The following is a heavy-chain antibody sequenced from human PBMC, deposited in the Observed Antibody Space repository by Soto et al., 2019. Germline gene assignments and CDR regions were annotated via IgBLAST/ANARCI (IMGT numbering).Heavy chain of an antibody. J-gene: IGHJ4*02. CDR1: GGSFSGYY. Sequence: QVQLQQWGAGLLKPSETLSLTCAVYGGSFSGYYWSWIRPPPGKGLEWIGEISHTGSTNYNPSRKSRVAISVDTCKNQVYLKLSSVTAADTAIDYCAMRDGYWGKGTLVTVAS. CDR3: AMRDGY. CDR2: ISHTGST. V-gene: IGHV4-34*01.